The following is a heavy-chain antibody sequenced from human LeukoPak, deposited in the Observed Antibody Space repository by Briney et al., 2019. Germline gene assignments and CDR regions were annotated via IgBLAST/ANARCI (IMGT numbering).Heavy chain of an antibody. D-gene: IGHD3-10*01. CDR1: GGSISSYY. CDR2: IYYSGST. V-gene: IGHV4-59*08. J-gene: IGHJ4*02. Sequence: SETLSLTCTVSGGSISSYYWSWIRQPPGKGLEWIGYIYYSGSTNYNPSLKSRVTISVDTSKNQFSLKLSSVTAADTAVYYCARGGVVRGVIPLDYWGQGTLVTVSS. CDR3: ARGGVVRGVIPLDY.